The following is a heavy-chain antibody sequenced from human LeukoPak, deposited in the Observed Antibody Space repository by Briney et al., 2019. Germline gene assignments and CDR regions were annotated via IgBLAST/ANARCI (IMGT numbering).Heavy chain of an antibody. CDR3: ARDVDTSMAYYFDC. Sequence: ASVKVSCKASGYTFTSHGISWVRQAPGQGLEWMGWISAYNGNTNYAQRVQGRVTMTTDTSTSTAYMELRSLRSDDTAVYYCARDVDTSMAYYFDCWGQGTLVTVSS. V-gene: IGHV1-18*01. J-gene: IGHJ4*02. CDR1: GYTFTSHG. CDR2: ISAYNGNT. D-gene: IGHD5-18*01.